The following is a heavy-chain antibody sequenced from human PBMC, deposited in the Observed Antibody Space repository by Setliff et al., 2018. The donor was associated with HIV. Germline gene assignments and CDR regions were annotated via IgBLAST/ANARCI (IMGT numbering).Heavy chain of an antibody. V-gene: IGHV4-34*01. D-gene: IGHD3-16*01. CDR1: GGSFSGYY. CDR3: ARGVGPYRPEDY. Sequence: PSETLSLTCAVYGGSFSGYYWSWICQPPGKGLEWIGEINHSGSTNYNPSLKSRVTISVDTSKNQFSLKLSSVTAADTAVYYCARGVGPYRPEDYWGQGTLVTVSS. CDR2: INHSGST. J-gene: IGHJ4*02.